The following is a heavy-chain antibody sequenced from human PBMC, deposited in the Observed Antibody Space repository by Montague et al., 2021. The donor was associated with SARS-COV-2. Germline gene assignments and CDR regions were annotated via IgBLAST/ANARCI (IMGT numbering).Heavy chain of an antibody. D-gene: IGHD4-17*01. CDR2: IDWDEDQ. J-gene: IGHJ4*02. CDR3: ARSYGDYRDSYFDY. Sequence: PALVKPTQTLTLTCTFSGFSLNTSGMRVSWIRQPPGKALEWLALIDWDEDQYYSTSLKTRPTISKDTSKNQVVLTMTNMDPIDTATYYCARSYGDYRDSYFDYWGQGTLVTVSS. V-gene: IGHV2-70*01. CDR1: GFSLNTSGMR.